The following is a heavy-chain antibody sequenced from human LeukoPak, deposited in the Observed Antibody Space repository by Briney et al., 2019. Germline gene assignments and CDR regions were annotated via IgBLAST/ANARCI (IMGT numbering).Heavy chain of an antibody. CDR1: GFTFSSYE. J-gene: IGHJ4*02. CDR2: ISSSGSTI. D-gene: IGHD3-3*01. Sequence: PGGSLRLSCAASGFTFSSYEMNWVRQAPGKGLEWVSYISSSGSTIYYADSVKGRFTISRDNAKNSLYLQMNSLRAEDTAVYYCARDREDYDFWSGYYTAFDYWGQGTLATVSS. V-gene: IGHV3-48*03. CDR3: ARDREDYDFWSGYYTAFDY.